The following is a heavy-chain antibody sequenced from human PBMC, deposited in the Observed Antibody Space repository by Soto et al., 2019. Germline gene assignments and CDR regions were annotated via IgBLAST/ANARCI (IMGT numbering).Heavy chain of an antibody. V-gene: IGHV3-33*01. J-gene: IGHJ4*02. CDR3: APDMVPINISGWRL. Sequence: QVQMVESGGGVVQPGRSLRLSCAASGFTFSSYGMHWVRQAPGKGPAWVAVIWYDGSNKYYADCVKGRFTISRDNSKNILYMQMHSLRAENMAVYYCAPDMVPINISGWRLWGQRTLVTVAS. D-gene: IGHD6-19*01. CDR1: GFTFSSYG. CDR2: IWYDGSNK.